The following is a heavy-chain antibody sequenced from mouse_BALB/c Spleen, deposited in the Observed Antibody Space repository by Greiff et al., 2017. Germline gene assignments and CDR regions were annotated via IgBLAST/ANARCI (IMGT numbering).Heavy chain of an antibody. V-gene: IGHV5-6*01. Sequence: EVKLMESGGDLVKPGGSLKLSCAASGFTFSSYGMSWVRQTPDKRLEWVATISSGGSYTYYPDSVKGRFTISRDNAKNTLYLQMSSLKSEDTAMYYCATKEGDYDGYYWFAYWGQGTLVTVSA. CDR3: ATKEGDYDGYYWFAY. J-gene: IGHJ3*01. CDR2: ISSGGSYT. D-gene: IGHD2-3*01. CDR1: GFTFSSYG.